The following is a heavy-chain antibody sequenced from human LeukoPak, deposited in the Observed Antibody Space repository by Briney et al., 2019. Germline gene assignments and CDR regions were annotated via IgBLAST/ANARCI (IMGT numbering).Heavy chain of an antibody. J-gene: IGHJ4*02. Sequence: GGSLRLSCAASGFTFRSYWMNSVRQAPGKGLEWVANIKQEGSEKYYVDSVKGRFTLSRDNAKNSLYLQVNSLRADDTAIYYGARVGSTAAAGTPDYWGQGTLVTVFS. CDR3: ARVGSTAAAGTPDY. V-gene: IGHV3-7*02. D-gene: IGHD6-13*01. CDR2: IKQEGSEK. CDR1: GFTFRSYW.